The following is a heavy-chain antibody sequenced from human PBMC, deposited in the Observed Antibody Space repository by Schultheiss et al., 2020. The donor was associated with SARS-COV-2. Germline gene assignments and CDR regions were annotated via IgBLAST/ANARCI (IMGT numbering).Heavy chain of an antibody. Sequence: GESLKISCAASGFTVSSNYMSWVRQAPGKGLEWVSVIYSGGSTYYADSVKGRFTISRDNSKNTLYLQMNSLRAEDTAVYYCAKAHDSGSYYRYYYYYGMDVWGQGTTVTVSS. CDR1: GFTVSSNY. CDR3: AKAHDSGSYYRYYYYYGMDV. D-gene: IGHD1-26*01. V-gene: IGHV3-66*01. CDR2: IYSGGST. J-gene: IGHJ6*02.